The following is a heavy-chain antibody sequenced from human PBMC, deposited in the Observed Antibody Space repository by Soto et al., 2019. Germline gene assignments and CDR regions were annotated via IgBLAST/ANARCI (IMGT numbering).Heavy chain of an antibody. J-gene: IGHJ5*02. V-gene: IGHV3-21*04. CDR1: GFTFSSYS. Sequence: PGGSLRLSCAASGFTFSSYSMNWVRQAPGKGLEWVSSISSRSSYIYYADSVKGRFTISRDNAKNSLYLQMNSLRGEDTAMYYCARLGPYGSESYSFRYNRFDPWGQGTQVTVSS. CDR3: ARLGPYGSESYSFRYNRFDP. D-gene: IGHD3-10*01. CDR2: ISSRSSYI.